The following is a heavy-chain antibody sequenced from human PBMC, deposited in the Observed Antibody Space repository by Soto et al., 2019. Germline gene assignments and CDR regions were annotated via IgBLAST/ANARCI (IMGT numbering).Heavy chain of an antibody. CDR2: IKSKTDGGTT. V-gene: IGHV3-15*01. D-gene: IGHD3-16*01. J-gene: IGHJ6*02. CDR1: GFTFSNAW. Sequence: EVQLVESGGGLVKPGGSLRLSCAASGFTFSNAWMSWVRQAPGKGLEWVGRIKSKTDGGTTDYAAPVEGRFTISRDDSKNTLYLQMNSVRTEDTAVYYCTPDSSNWAYHYYFGMDVWGQGTTVTVSS. CDR3: TPDSSNWAYHYYFGMDV.